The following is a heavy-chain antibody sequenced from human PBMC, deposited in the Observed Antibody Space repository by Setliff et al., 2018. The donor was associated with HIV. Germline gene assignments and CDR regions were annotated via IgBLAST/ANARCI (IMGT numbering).Heavy chain of an antibody. CDR1: GFTFNTYW. D-gene: IGHD3-3*01. V-gene: IGHV3-7*03. CDR3: ARDFAVGTVYFDC. J-gene: IGHJ4*02. CDR2: IKEDGSEK. Sequence: GGSLRLSCVASGFTFNTYWMSWVRQAPGKGLEWVANIKEDGSEKYYVDSVKGRFTISRDNAKNSLYLQMNSLRAEDTAVYYCARDFAVGTVYFDCWGQGTLVTAPQ.